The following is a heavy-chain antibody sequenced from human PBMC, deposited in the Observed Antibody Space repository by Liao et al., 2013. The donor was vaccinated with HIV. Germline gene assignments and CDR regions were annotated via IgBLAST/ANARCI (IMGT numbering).Heavy chain of an antibody. V-gene: IGHV4-59*01. CDR3: ARGVSFWNGYPPFDF. CDR1: GGSMSDYY. CDR2: VSDSGST. D-gene: IGHD3-3*01. J-gene: IGHJ4*02. Sequence: VQLQESGPGLVKPSEALSLTCIVSGGSMSDYYWNWIRQSPGRGLEWLAYVSDSGSTNYNPSLESRLSISIDTSRNRFSLRVSSATAADAAVYYCARGVSFWNGYPPFDFWGQGTLVTVSS.